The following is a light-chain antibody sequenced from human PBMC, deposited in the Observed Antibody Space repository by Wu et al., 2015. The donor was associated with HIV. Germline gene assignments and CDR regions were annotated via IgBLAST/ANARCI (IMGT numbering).Light chain of an antibody. Sequence: DIVLTQSPGTLSLSPGERATLSCRASQSVSNNYLAWFQQKPGQAPRLLIYGASSRATGIPDRFSGSGSGTDFSLTISRLEPEDFAVYYCQQYDRSRRTFGQGTKVEIK. J-gene: IGKJ1*01. CDR1: QSVSNNY. V-gene: IGKV3-20*01. CDR3: QQYDRSRRT. CDR2: GAS.